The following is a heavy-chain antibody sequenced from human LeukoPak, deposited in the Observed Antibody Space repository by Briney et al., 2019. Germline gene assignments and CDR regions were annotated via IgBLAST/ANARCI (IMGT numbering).Heavy chain of an antibody. CDR3: ARTPRYCSSTSCIRGRWSWFDP. J-gene: IGHJ5*02. V-gene: IGHV1-69*01. CDR2: IIPIFCTA. CDR1: GGTFSSYA. Sequence: SVKVSCKASGGTFSSYAISWVRQAPGQGLEWMGGIIPIFCTANYAQKFQGRVTITADESTSTAYMELSSLRSEDTAVYYCARTPRYCSSTSCIRGRWSWFDPWGQGTLVTVSS. D-gene: IGHD2-2*01.